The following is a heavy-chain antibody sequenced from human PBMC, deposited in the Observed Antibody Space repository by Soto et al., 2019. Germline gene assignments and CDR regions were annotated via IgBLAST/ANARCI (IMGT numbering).Heavy chain of an antibody. CDR2: ISGSGGST. J-gene: IGHJ4*02. Sequence: GVLRLSFAASGFTFSSYAMSWVRQAPGKGLEWVSAISGSGGSTYYADSVKGRFTISRDNSKNTLYLQMNSLRAEDTAVYYCAKTPFCTNGVCQAYWGQGTLVTVSS. CDR3: AKTPFCTNGVCQAY. CDR1: GFTFSSYA. V-gene: IGHV3-23*01. D-gene: IGHD2-8*01.